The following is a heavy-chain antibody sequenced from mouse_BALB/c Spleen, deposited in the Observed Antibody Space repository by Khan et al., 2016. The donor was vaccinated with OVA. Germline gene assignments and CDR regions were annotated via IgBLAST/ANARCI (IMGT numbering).Heavy chain of an antibody. Sequence: QVQLKESGAELAKPGASVKMSCTASGYTFTSYWMHWIKQRPGQGLEWIGYINPTPGYTDYNQKFKDKATLTADKSSSTAYMQLSSLTSDDSAVYYCARDRIDYWGQGTALTVSS. CDR1: GYTFTSYW. CDR2: INPTPGYT. CDR3: ARDRIDY. V-gene: IGHV1-7*01. J-gene: IGHJ2*01.